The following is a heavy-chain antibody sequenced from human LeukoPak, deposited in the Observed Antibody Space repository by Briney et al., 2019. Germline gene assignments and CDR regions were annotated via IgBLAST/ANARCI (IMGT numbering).Heavy chain of an antibody. V-gene: IGHV1-2*02. CDR2: INPNSGGT. CDR3: ARVYYDSSGHHVDY. D-gene: IGHD3-22*01. J-gene: IGHJ4*02. Sequence: ASVKVSCKASGYTFTGYYMHWVRRAPGQGLEWMGWINPNSGGTNYAQKFQGRVTMTRDTSIRTAYMELSRLRSDDTAVYYCARVYYDSSGHHVDYWGQGTLVTVSS. CDR1: GYTFTGYY.